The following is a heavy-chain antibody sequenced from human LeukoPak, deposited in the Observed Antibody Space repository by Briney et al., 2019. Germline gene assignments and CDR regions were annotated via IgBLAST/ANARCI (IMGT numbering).Heavy chain of an antibody. D-gene: IGHD1-26*01. J-gene: IGHJ3*02. CDR3: AREVGATIGLVHAFDI. Sequence: HPGGSLRLSCAASGFTFSNYAMHWVRQAPAKGLEWVAVISYDGSNKYYADSVKGRFTISRDNSKNTLYLQMNSLRAEDTAVYYCAREVGATIGLVHAFDIWGQGTMVTVSS. CDR2: ISYDGSNK. V-gene: IGHV3-30-3*01. CDR1: GFTFSNYA.